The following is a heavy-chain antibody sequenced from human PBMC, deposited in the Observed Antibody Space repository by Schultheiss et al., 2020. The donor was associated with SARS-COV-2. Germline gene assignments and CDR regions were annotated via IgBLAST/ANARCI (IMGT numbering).Heavy chain of an antibody. CDR3: AKAQNYDILTGFSY. D-gene: IGHD3-9*01. Sequence: SLKISCAASGFTFSSYSMNWVRQAPGKGLEWVSGISWNSDSIGYADSVKGRFTISRDNAKNSLYLQMNSLRAEDTALYYCAKAQNYDILTGFSYWGQGTLVTVSS. CDR2: ISWNSDSI. CDR1: GFTFSSYS. V-gene: IGHV3-9*01. J-gene: IGHJ4*02.